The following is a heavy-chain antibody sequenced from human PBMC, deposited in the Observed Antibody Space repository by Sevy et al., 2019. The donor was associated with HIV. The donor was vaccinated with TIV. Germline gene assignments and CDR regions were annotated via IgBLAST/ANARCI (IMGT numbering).Heavy chain of an antibody. D-gene: IGHD6-13*01. V-gene: IGHV3-7*03. CDR1: GFTFSSYW. Sequence: GGSLRLSCAASGFTFSSYWMSWVRQAPGKGLEWVANIKQDGSEKYYVDSVKGRFTISRDNARNSLYLQMNSLRAEDTAVYYCARGPRSSSWNNWFDPWGQGTLVTVSS. J-gene: IGHJ5*02. CDR2: IKQDGSEK. CDR3: ARGPRSSSWNNWFDP.